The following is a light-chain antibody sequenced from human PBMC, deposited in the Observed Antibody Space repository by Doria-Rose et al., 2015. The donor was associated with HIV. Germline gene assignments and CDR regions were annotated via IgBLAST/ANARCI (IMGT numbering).Light chain of an antibody. Sequence: TQSPESLGMSLGERATLNCKSNQSLLYTSKNYLAWYQQKPGQPPKLLIYWASTRQSGVPVRFSGSGSGTDFTLTISSLEAGDVAVYYCQQYYDTPSFGPGTTVDIK. CDR1: QSLLYTSKNY. CDR3: QQYYDTPS. V-gene: IGKV4-1*01. CDR2: WAS. J-gene: IGKJ3*01.